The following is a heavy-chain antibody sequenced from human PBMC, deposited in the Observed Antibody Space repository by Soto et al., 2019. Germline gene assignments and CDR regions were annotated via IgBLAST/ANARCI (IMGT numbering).Heavy chain of an antibody. Sequence: GGSLRLSCAASGFTFSDYWMTWVRQAPGKGLEWVANIKYDGSEKYYVDSMKGRFTISRDDSENSLYLQMNSLRAEDTAVYYCARHVDWAFDFWGQGTMVTVSS. D-gene: IGHD3-9*01. CDR2: IKYDGSEK. V-gene: IGHV3-7*01. CDR1: GFTFSDYW. J-gene: IGHJ3*01. CDR3: ARHVDWAFDF.